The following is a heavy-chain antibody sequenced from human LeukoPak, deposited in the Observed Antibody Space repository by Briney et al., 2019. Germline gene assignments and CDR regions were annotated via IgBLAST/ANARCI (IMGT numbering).Heavy chain of an antibody. CDR3: ASIYSSSWYDPAGVMDV. J-gene: IGHJ6*03. CDR1: GFTFSSYS. Sequence: PGGSLRLSCAASGFTFSSYSMNWVRQAPGKGLEWVSSISSSSSYIYYADSVEGRFTISRDNAKNSLYLQMNSLRAEDTAVYYCASIYSSSWYDPAGVMDVWGKGTTVTVSS. V-gene: IGHV3-21*01. D-gene: IGHD6-13*01. CDR2: ISSSSSYI.